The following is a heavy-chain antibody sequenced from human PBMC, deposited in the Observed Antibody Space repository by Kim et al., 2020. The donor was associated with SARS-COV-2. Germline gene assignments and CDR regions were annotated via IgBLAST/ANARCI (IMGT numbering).Heavy chain of an antibody. J-gene: IGHJ6*02. V-gene: IGHV4-34*01. Sequence: SETLSLTCVVYGVSFNDYYWSWIRQPPGKGLEWIGEINHSGSTNYNPSLKSRVIISVDTSKNQFSLKLSSVTAADTAVYYCAGGQDVDSGRYGGMDVWG. CDR2: INHSGST. CDR3: AGGQDVDSGRYGGMDV. D-gene: IGHD3-10*01. CDR1: GVSFNDYY.